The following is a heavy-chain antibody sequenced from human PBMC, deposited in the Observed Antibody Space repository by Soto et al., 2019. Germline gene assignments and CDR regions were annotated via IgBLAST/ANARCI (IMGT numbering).Heavy chain of an antibody. Sequence: ASVKVSCKASGYTFTTYGISWVRQAPGQGLEWMGWISAYNGNTNYAQKLQGRVTMTTDTSTSTAYMELRSLRSDDTAVYYCATPIAAAATDAFDIWGQGTMVTVSS. CDR2: ISAYNGNT. D-gene: IGHD6-13*01. CDR1: GYTFTTYG. CDR3: ATPIAAAATDAFDI. J-gene: IGHJ3*02. V-gene: IGHV1-18*01.